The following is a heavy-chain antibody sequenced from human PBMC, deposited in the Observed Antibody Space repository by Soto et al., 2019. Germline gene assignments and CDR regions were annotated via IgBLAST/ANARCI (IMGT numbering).Heavy chain of an antibody. V-gene: IGHV4-34*01. J-gene: IGHJ6*02. CDR3: ARGKWSGYSDGTYYHGLDV. D-gene: IGHD5-18*01. CDR1: GGSFSCYY. CDR2: INYSEIT. Sequence: SETLSLTCAVYGGSFSCYYWSWIRQPPGKGLEWIGEINYSEITKYNPSLKSRVTISLDTSKSQFSLKLNSVTAADTAVYYCARGKWSGYSDGTYYHGLDVWGQGTTVTVSS.